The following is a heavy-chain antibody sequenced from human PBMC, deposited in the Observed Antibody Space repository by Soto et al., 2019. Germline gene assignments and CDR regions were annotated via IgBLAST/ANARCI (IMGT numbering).Heavy chain of an antibody. J-gene: IGHJ6*02. D-gene: IGHD2-2*01. V-gene: IGHV1-8*01. CDR2: MNPNSGNT. CDR3: AREGGYCSSTSCYYYYYGMDV. Sequence: EASVKVSCKASGYTFTSYDINWVRQATGQGLEWMGWMNPNSGNTGYAQKFQGRVTMTRNTSISTAYMELSSLRSEDTAVYYCAREGGYCSSTSCYYYYYGMDVWGQGTTVTVSS. CDR1: GYTFTSYD.